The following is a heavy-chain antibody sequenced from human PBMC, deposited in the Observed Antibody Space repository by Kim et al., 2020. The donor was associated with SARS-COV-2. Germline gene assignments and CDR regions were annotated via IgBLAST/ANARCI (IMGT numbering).Heavy chain of an antibody. D-gene: IGHD1-1*01. J-gene: IGHJ3*02. CDR3: ARGSMGRAPGPDDAFDI. CDR1: GFTFSKYD. CDR2: IGTAGDT. V-gene: IGHV3-13*01. Sequence: GGSLRLSCAASGFTFSKYDMHWVRQPTGRGLGWVSAIGTAGDTFYLGSVKGRFTISRDNAKNSLYLQMNSLTAGDTAVYYWARGSMGRAPGPDDAFDIWGQGTVVTVSS.